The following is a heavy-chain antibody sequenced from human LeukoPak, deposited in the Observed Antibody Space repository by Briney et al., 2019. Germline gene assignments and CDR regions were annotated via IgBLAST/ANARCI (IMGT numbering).Heavy chain of an antibody. D-gene: IGHD3-3*01. CDR2: ISGSGGST. V-gene: IGHV3-23*01. J-gene: IGHJ4*02. Sequence: GGSLRLYCAASGFTFSSYAMSWVRQAPGKGLEGVSAISGSGGSTYYADSVKGRLTIPRDNSKNTVYLKMNSLRDEDTAVYYCAKNGCRFLEWLLFDYWGQGTLVTVSS. CDR1: GFTFSSYA. CDR3: AKNGCRFLEWLLFDY.